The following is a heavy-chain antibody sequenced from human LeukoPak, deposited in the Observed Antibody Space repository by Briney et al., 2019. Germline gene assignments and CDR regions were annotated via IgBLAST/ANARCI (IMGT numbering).Heavy chain of an antibody. CDR1: GVTFSNNS. D-gene: IGHD2-21*01. Sequence: GASVKVSCKTSGVTFSNNSITWVRQAPGQGLEWLGGIIPILRSASYAQKFRGRLRMTSDESTTTAYMELSSLSSDDTAVYFCARARTSIRFTDSFDIWSQGTLVTVSS. V-gene: IGHV1-69*13. CDR3: ARARTSIRFTDSFDI. CDR2: IIPILRSA. J-gene: IGHJ3*02.